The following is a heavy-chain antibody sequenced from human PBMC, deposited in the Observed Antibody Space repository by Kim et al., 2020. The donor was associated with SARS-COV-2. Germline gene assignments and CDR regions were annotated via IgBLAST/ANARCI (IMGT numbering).Heavy chain of an antibody. CDR1: GFTFSSYS. CDR2: ISSSSSYI. D-gene: IGHD6-19*01. V-gene: IGHV3-21*01. Sequence: GGSLRLSCAASGFTFSSYSMNWVRQAPGKGLEWVSSISSSSSYIYYADSVKGRFTISRDNAKNSLYLQMNSLRAEDTAVYYCASGEGQWLFAYWGQGTLVTVSS. CDR3: ASGEGQWLFAY. J-gene: IGHJ4*02.